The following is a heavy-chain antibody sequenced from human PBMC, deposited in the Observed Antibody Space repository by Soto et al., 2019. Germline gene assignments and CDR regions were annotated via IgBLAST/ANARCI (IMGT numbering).Heavy chain of an antibody. CDR2: IYPGDSDT. CDR3: ARRFSCSGGSCFSFDI. D-gene: IGHD2-15*01. V-gene: IGHV5-51*01. J-gene: IGHJ3*02. CDR1: GYSFTSYW. Sequence: PGESLKISCKGSGYSFTSYWIVWVRQMPGKGLEWMGIIYPGDSDTRYSPSFQGQVTISADKSISTAYLQWSSLKASDTAMYYCARRFSCSGGSCFSFDIWGQGTMVTVSS.